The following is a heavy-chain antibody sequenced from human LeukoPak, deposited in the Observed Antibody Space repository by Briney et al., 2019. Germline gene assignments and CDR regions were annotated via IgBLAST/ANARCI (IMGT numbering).Heavy chain of an antibody. J-gene: IGHJ6*04. V-gene: IGHV3-48*03. CDR1: GFTFSSYE. D-gene: IGHD3-10*02. CDR2: ITSSDSTT. CDR3: AELGITMIGGV. Sequence: PGGSLRLSCVASGFTFSSYEMNWVRQAPGKGLGWLSYITSSDSTTHYADSVKGRFTISRDNAKNSLYLQMNSLRAEDTAVYYCAELGITMIGGVWGKGTTVTISS.